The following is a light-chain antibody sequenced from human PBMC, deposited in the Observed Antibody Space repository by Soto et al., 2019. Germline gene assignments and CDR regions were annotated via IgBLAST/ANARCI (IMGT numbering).Light chain of an antibody. CDR1: QSVSRSF. CDR3: QQYDSSPWT. CDR2: GAT. V-gene: IGKV3-20*01. J-gene: IGKJ1*01. Sequence: EIVLTQSPGTLSLSPGERATLSCRASQSVSRSFLAWYQQKPGQAPRLLIYGATSSATGIPDRFSGSGSGTDFTLTISRLEPEDVAVYYCQQYDSSPWTFGQGNKVEIK.